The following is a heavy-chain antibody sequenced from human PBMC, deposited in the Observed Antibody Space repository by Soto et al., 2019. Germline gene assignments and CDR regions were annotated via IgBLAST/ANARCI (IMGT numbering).Heavy chain of an antibody. CDR3: ARDGSGWYTWSYFDY. V-gene: IGHV1-18*01. CDR1: GYSFTSYG. CDR2: ISAYNGNT. J-gene: IGHJ4*02. D-gene: IGHD6-19*01. Sequence: ASVKGSCKASGYSFTSYGSSWVRQAPGKGLEGMGWISAYNGNTNYAQKLQGRVTMTTDTSTSTAYMELRSLRSDDTAVYYCARDGSGWYTWSYFDYWGQGTLLTVSS.